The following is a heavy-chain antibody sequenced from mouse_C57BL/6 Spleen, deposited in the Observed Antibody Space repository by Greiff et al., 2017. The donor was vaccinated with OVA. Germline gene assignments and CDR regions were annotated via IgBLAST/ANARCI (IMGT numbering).Heavy chain of an antibody. Sequence: EVNLVESGGGLVKPGGSLKLSCAASGFTFSSYTMSWVRQTPEKRLEWVATISGGGGNTYYPDSVKGRFTISRDNDKNTLYLQMSSLRSEDTALDYCARHRGVTTFFFDYWGQGTTLTVSS. J-gene: IGHJ2*01. V-gene: IGHV5-9*01. CDR1: GFTFSSYT. CDR2: ISGGGGNT. CDR3: ARHRGVTTFFFDY. D-gene: IGHD2-2*01.